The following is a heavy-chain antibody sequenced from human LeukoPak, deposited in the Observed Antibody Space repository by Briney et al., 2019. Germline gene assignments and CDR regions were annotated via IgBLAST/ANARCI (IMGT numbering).Heavy chain of an antibody. Sequence: GGSLRLSCAASGFTFVSYGMHWVRQAPGKGLEWVTFIRYDGSDKDYADSVKGRFTISRDNSKNTFYLQMNSLRREDTAVYYCAKHAHFLYRDKRDYYFDQWGQGPLVTVSS. CDR1: GFTFVSYG. V-gene: IGHV3-30*02. D-gene: IGHD2-8*01. CDR2: IRYDGSDK. CDR3: AKHAHFLYRDKRDYYFDQ. J-gene: IGHJ4*02.